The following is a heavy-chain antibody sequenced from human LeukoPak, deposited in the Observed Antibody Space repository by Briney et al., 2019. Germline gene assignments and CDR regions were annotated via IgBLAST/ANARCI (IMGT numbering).Heavy chain of an antibody. Sequence: GGSLRLSCAATGFTFRSYAMTWVRQAPGKGLEWVSAISSSGGSTYYADSVKGRFTISRDNSKNIMYLQMDSLRVEDTAVYYCAKCGSYCFYDYWGQGTLVTVSS. D-gene: IGHD2-21*02. J-gene: IGHJ4*02. CDR1: GFTFRSYA. CDR3: AKCGSYCFYDY. V-gene: IGHV3-23*01. CDR2: ISSSGGST.